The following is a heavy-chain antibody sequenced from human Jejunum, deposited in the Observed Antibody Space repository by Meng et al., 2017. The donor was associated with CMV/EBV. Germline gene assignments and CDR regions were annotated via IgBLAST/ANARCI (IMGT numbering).Heavy chain of an antibody. J-gene: IGHJ6*02. V-gene: IGHV4-59*01. Sequence: VSGASITDSTWDWIRQTPGKGLEWIGYVYHTGTAHYNPSLKSRVAISADTSKNQFSLRLNSVTAADTALYYCARDTFARRNGMDVWGQGITVTVSS. CDR3: ARDTFARRNGMDV. CDR2: VYHTGTA. CDR1: GASITDST.